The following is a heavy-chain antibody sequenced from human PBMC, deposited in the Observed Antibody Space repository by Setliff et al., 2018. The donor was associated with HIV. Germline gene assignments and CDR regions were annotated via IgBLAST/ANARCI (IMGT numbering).Heavy chain of an antibody. V-gene: IGHV5-51*01. Sequence: PGESLKISCKDSGDKFTNYWLGWVRQMPGKGLEWMGIIFPGDSKMRYSPSFQGRVTLSADKSISTAYLQWSSLQTSDSGMYYCARGIAALTASFDYWGQGSLVTVSS. CDR2: IFPGDSKM. CDR3: ARGIAALTASFDY. J-gene: IGHJ4*02. CDR1: GDKFTNYW. D-gene: IGHD2-21*02.